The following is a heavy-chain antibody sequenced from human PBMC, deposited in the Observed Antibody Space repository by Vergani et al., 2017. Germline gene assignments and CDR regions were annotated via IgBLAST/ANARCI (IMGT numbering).Heavy chain of an antibody. D-gene: IGHD1-26*01. CDR2: ISPDGFST. Sequence: QVQLVQSGAEVGKPGASVKISCKASGYTFTAYYILWVRQAPEQGLEWVGVISPDGFSTFYAQKFQGRVTITADESTSTAYMELSSLRSEDTAVYYCARVPKRRELLFWFDPWGQGTLVTVSS. V-gene: IGHV1-46*01. CDR3: ARVPKRRELLFWFDP. CDR1: GYTFTAYY. J-gene: IGHJ5*02.